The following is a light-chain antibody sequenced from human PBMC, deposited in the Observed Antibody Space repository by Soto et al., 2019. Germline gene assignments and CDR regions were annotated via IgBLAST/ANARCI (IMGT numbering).Light chain of an antibody. CDR1: SSDVGGYNY. CDR2: EVS. CDR3: SSFAGNYYWV. J-gene: IGLJ3*02. V-gene: IGLV2-8*01. Sequence: QSVLTQPPSASGSPGQSVAISCTGTSSDVGGYNYVSWYQQHPGKAPKLIIYEVSKRPSGVPDRFSGSKSGNTASLTVSGLQAEDEADYYCSSFAGNYYWVFGGRTKLTVL.